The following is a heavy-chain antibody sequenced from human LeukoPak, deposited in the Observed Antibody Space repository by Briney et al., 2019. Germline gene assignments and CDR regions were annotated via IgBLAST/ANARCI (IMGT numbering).Heavy chain of an antibody. J-gene: IGHJ5*02. Sequence: GAPVKASCKASGYTFTGYYMHWVRQAPGQGLEWMGWINPNSGGTNYAQKFQGRVTITADESTSTAYMELSSLRSEDTAVYYCARESEVRIAAAGPPEAWGQGTLVTVSS. V-gene: IGHV1-2*02. CDR1: GYTFTGYY. D-gene: IGHD6-13*01. CDR3: ARESEVRIAAAGPPEA. CDR2: INPNSGGT.